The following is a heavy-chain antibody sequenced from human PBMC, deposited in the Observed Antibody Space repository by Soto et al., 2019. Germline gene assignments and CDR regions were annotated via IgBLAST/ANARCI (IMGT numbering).Heavy chain of an antibody. J-gene: IGHJ4*02. D-gene: IGHD1-26*01. CDR2: IFQSGST. CDR3: ARVYSGSYSDY. Sequence: QVQLQESGPGLVKPSGTLSLTCAVSGGSIRSNNWWSWVRQPPGKGLEWIGEIFQSGSTHYNPSRKTRVTRSVDKSKNQFSLQLISVTAADTAVYYCARVYSGSYSDYWGQGTLVTVAS. V-gene: IGHV4-4*02. CDR1: GGSIRSNNW.